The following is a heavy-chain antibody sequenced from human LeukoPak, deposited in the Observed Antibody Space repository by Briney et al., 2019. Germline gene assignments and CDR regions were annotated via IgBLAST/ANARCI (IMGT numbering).Heavy chain of an antibody. CDR1: RGSISNFY. CDR2: IYYTGST. V-gene: IGHV4-59*01. J-gene: IGHJ4*02. CDR3: AREGGRDRGVRGYSYGPFDY. D-gene: IGHD5-18*01. Sequence: SETLSLTCTVSRGSISNFYWSWIRQPPGKGLEWMGYIYYTGSTDYNPSLKSRVTISVDTSKNQFSLKLNSVTAADTAVYYCAREGGRDRGVRGYSYGPFDYWGQGTLVTVSS.